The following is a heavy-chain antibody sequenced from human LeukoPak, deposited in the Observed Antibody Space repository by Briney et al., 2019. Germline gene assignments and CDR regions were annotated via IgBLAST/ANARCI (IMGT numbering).Heavy chain of an antibody. CDR2: IKQDGSEK. D-gene: IGHD6-13*01. CDR3: AREEAAAGSYYFDY. V-gene: IGHV3-7*01. J-gene: IGHJ4*02. Sequence: PGGSLRLSCAASGFTFSNYWMSWVRQAPGKGLEWVANIKQDGSEKYYVDSVKGRFTISRGNAKNSLYLQMNSLRAEDTAVYYCAREEAAAGSYYFDYWGQGTLVTVSS. CDR1: GFTFSNYW.